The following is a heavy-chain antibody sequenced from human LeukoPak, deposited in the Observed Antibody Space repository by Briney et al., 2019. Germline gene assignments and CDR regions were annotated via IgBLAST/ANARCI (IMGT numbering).Heavy chain of an antibody. CDR2: VRWNSEAK. V-gene: IGHV3-9*01. CDR1: GFTFDDYA. D-gene: IGHD6-25*01. Sequence: GGSLRLSCAASGFTFDDYAMHWVRHAPGKGLEWVSGVRWNSEAKAYADSVKGRFTISRDNAKNSLYLQMDSLRPEDTALYFCAKSRLATLSYWYFDLWGRGALVIVSS. J-gene: IGHJ2*01. CDR3: AKSRLATLSYWYFDL.